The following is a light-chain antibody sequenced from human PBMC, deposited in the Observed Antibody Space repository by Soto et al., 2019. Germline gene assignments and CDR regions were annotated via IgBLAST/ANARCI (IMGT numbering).Light chain of an antibody. V-gene: IGKV1-33*01. CDR3: QQYDNLPLT. CDR1: QDISNY. Sequence: IQMTQSPSSLSASVGYRVTITCEASQDISNYLNWYQQKPGKAPKLLIYDASNLETGVPSRFSGSGSGTDFTLTISSLQPEDIGTYYCQQYDNLPLTFRGGTRVDIK. CDR2: DAS. J-gene: IGKJ4*01.